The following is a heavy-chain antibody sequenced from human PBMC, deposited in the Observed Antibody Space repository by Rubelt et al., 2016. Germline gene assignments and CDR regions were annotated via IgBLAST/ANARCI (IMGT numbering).Heavy chain of an antibody. CDR1: GGSITNYF. J-gene: IGHJ6*02. V-gene: IGHV4-59*12. Sequence: QVRLQESGPGLVKPSGTLSLTCTVSGGSITNYFWNWIRQPPGKGLEWIGKIYYSGSTNYNPSLKSRVTISVDMSKNQFSLKLSSVTAADTAVYYCARGVAAAGSSYYYGMDVWGQGTTVTVSS. CDR3: ARGVAAAGSSYYYGMDV. CDR2: IYYSGST. D-gene: IGHD6-13*01.